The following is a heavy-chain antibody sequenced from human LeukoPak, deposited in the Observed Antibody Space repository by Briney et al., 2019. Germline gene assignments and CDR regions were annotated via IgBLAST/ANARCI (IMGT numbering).Heavy chain of an antibody. V-gene: IGHV4-34*01. CDR3: ARGDTDDYANY. D-gene: IGHD4-17*01. Sequence: SETLSLTCAVYGGSFSGYYWSWIRQPPGKGLEWIGEINHSGSTNYNPSLKNRVTISVDTSKNQFSLKLSSVTAADTAVYYCARGDTDDYANYWGQGTLVTVSS. J-gene: IGHJ4*02. CDR2: INHSGST. CDR1: GGSFSGYY.